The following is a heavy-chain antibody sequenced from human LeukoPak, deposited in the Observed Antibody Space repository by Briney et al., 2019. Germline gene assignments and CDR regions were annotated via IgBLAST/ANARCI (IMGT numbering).Heavy chain of an antibody. CDR1: GYSFTSYW. CDR3: ARHGLGSSWFGFDY. J-gene: IGHJ4*02. Sequence: PGESLKISCKGSGYSFTSYWIGWVRQMPGKGLEWVRIIYPGDSDPRYSPSFQGQVAFSADKSISTAYLQWSSLKASDSAMYYCARHGLGSSWFGFDYWGQGTLVTVSS. D-gene: IGHD6-13*01. V-gene: IGHV5-51*01. CDR2: IYPGDSDP.